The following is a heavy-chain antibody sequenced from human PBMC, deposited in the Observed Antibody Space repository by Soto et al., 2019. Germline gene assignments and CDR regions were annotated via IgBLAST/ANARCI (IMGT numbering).Heavy chain of an antibody. Sequence: PGESLKISCKGSGYSFTSYWIGWVRQMPGKGLEWMGIIYPGDSDTRYSPSFQGQVTISADKSISTAYLQWSSLKASDTAMYYCARHIAVADDAFDIWGQGTMVTVSS. CDR2: IYPGDSDT. V-gene: IGHV5-51*01. CDR3: ARHIAVADDAFDI. J-gene: IGHJ3*02. CDR1: GYSFTSYW. D-gene: IGHD6-19*01.